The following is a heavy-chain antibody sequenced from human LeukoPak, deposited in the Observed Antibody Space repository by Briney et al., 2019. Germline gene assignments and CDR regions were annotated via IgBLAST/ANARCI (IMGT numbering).Heavy chain of an antibody. CDR2: IYNSGST. V-gene: IGHV4-34*01. CDR3: VRAYDY. CDR1: GGSFSGSN. J-gene: IGHJ4*02. Sequence: SETLSLTCAVCGGSFSGSNWSWIRQPPGKGLEGIGEIYNSGSTIYNPSLKSRVTISVDTSKNQFSLNLISATAADTAVYYCVRAYDYWGQGTLVTVSS.